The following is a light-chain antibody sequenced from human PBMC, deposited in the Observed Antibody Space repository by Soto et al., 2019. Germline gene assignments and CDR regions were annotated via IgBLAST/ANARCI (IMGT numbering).Light chain of an antibody. CDR2: FGS. CDR1: QSLLHSNGYNY. CDR3: MQALQTRT. V-gene: IGKV2-28*01. Sequence: DLVMTQSPLSLPVTPGEPASISCRSSQSLLHSNGYNYLDWYLQKPGQSPQLLIYFGSNRASGVPDRFSGSGSGTDFTLKISRVEAEDVGVYYCMQALQTRTFGQGPKVEIE. J-gene: IGKJ1*01.